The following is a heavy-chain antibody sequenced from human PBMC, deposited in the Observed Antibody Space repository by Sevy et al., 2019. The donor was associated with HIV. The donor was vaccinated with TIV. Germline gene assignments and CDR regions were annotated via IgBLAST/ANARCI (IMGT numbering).Heavy chain of an antibody. CDR1: GGTFSSYA. CDR3: AREVPIAARLTDYYYGMDV. V-gene: IGHV1-69*13. J-gene: IGHJ6*02. CDR2: IIPIFGTA. D-gene: IGHD6-6*01. Sequence: ASVEVSCKASGGTFSSYAISWVRQAPGQGLEWMGGIIPIFGTANYAQKFQGRVTITADESTSTAYMELSSLRSEDTAVYYCAREVPIAARLTDYYYGMDVWGQGTTVTVS.